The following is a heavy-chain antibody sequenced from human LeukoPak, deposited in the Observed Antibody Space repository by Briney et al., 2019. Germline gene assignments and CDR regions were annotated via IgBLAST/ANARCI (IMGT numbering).Heavy chain of an antibody. Sequence: GGSLRLSCAASGFTFSHYGMGWVRQAPGKGLEWVSAISGSGGSTYYADSVRGRFTISRDNSKNSLYLQMNSLRAEDTAVYYCAKDRGDIVVVPDASFQNWGQGTLVTVSS. CDR3: AKDRGDIVVVPDASFQN. V-gene: IGHV3-23*01. CDR2: ISGSGGST. CDR1: GFTFSHYG. J-gene: IGHJ4*02. D-gene: IGHD2-2*01.